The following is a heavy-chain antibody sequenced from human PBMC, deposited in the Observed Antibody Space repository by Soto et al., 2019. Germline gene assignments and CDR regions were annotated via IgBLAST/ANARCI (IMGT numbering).Heavy chain of an antibody. CDR2: IYSGAGT. D-gene: IGHD2-2*01. V-gene: IGHV3-66*01. CDR3: ARGGSGSSTSFDY. Sequence: VQLVESGGGLVQPGGSLRLSCAASGFNVSSTSMSWVRQAPGKGLEWVSVIYSGAGTHYAGSVKGRLTISRDTSKNTLYLQMNSLIVEEAAVFYCARGGSGSSTSFDYWGQGTLVTVSS. CDR1: GFNVSSTS. J-gene: IGHJ4*02.